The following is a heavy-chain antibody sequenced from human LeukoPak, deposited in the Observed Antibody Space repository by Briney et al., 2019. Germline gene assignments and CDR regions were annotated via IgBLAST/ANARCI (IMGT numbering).Heavy chain of an antibody. Sequence: AASVNVSCKASGYTFTIYDINWVRQATGQGLEWMGWMNPNSGNTGYAQKFQGRVTMTRNTSISTAYMELSSLRSEDTAVYYCARSSFDYSNFVDYWGQGTLVTVSS. CDR3: ARSSFDYSNFVDY. J-gene: IGHJ4*02. D-gene: IGHD4-11*01. V-gene: IGHV1-8*01. CDR1: GYTFTIYD. CDR2: MNPNSGNT.